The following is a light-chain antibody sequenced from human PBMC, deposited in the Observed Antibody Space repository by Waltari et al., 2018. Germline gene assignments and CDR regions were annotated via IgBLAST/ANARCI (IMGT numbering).Light chain of an antibody. Sequence: IVLTQSPGTLSLSPGERAPLSCRASQSVRRSLAWYQQKPGKAPKLLIYGASTRATGIPDRFTGSGSGTDFSLTISSLEPEDFAIYFCQHYVRLPATFGQGTKVEIK. J-gene: IGKJ1*01. CDR3: QHYVRLPAT. V-gene: IGKV3-20*01. CDR1: QSVRRS. CDR2: GAS.